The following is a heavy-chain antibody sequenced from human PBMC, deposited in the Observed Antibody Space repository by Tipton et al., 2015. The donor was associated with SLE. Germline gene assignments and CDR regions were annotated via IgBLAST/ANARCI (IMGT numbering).Heavy chain of an antibody. CDR3: AKDAWYGSGWYDS. D-gene: IGHD6-19*01. V-gene: IGHV3-30*18. J-gene: IGHJ5*01. CDR2: VSNDGSKI. CDR1: GFTFSTYW. Sequence: SLRLSCAASGFTFSTYWMHWVRQAPGKGLEWVAVVSNDGSKIHYTDSVRGRFTISRDNSKNTLYLQMNSLRAEDTAVYYCAKDAWYGSGWYDSWGQGTLVTVSS.